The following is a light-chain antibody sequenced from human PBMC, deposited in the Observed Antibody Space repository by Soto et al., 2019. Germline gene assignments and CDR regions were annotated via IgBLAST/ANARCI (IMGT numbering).Light chain of an antibody. CDR1: SSTVGGFNV. Sequence: QSVLTQPASVSGSPGQSITISCTGTSSTVGGFNVVSWYQQHPGKAPKVIIYEGIKRPSGVSNRFSGSNSGSTASLTISGLQAEDEADYYCQSYDNSLSGYVFGTGTKVTVL. J-gene: IGLJ1*01. CDR3: QSYDNSLSGYV. CDR2: EGI. V-gene: IGLV2-23*01.